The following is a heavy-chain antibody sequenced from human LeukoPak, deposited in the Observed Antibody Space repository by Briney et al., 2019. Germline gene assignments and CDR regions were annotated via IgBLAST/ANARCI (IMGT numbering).Heavy chain of an antibody. CDR2: ISSSGIYI. V-gene: IGHV3-21*04. J-gene: IGHJ4*02. CDR3: ARENIAAAGTGGYYFDY. CDR1: KFTFSSYT. Sequence: GGSLKLSCAASKFTFSSYTINWVRQAPGKGLEWVSSISSSGIYIYYADSVKGRFTISRDNAKNSLYLQMNSLRAEDTAVYYCARENIAAAGTGGYYFDYWGQGTLVTVSS. D-gene: IGHD6-13*01.